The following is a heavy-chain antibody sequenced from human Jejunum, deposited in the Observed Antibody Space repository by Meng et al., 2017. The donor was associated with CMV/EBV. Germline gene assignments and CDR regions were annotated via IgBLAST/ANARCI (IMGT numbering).Heavy chain of an antibody. V-gene: IGHV3-9*01. D-gene: IGHD5/OR15-5a*01. CDR2: LSWNGASI. Sequence: GFTFDDYAMHWVRQAPGKGLEWVSGLSWNGASIGYADSVKGRFTISRDNAKNTLYLQMESLSSEDSALYYCAKGVLVSGTNYLDNWGQGTLVTVSS. CDR3: AKGVLVSGTNYLDN. CDR1: GFTFDDYA. J-gene: IGHJ4*02.